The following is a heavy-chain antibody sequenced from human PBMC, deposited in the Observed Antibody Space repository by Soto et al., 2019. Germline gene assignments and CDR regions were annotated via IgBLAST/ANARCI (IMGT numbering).Heavy chain of an antibody. Sequence: SETLSLTCTVSGGSISSYYWSWIRQPPGKRLEWIGEIYHSGSTNYNPSLKSRVTISVDKSKNQFSLKLSSVTAADTAVYYCARKKGQNYYDSSGYYYFDYWGQGTLVTVSS. CDR1: GGSISSYY. J-gene: IGHJ4*02. CDR3: ARKKGQNYYDSSGYYYFDY. CDR2: IYHSGST. D-gene: IGHD3-22*01. V-gene: IGHV4-59*12.